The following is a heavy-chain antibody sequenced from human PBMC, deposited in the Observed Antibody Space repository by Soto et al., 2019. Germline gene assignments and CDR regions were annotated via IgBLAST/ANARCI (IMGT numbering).Heavy chain of an antibody. CDR3: AREGADYFPWHNWFDP. D-gene: IGHD2-21*01. V-gene: IGHV1-69*01. J-gene: IGHJ5*02. CDR2: IIPIFGTA. CDR1: GGTFSSYA. Sequence: SVRVSCKDSGGTFSSYAISWVRQAPGQGLEWMGGIIPIFGTANYAQKFQGRVTITADESTSTAYMELSSLRSEDTAVYYCAREGADYFPWHNWFDPWGQGTLVTVSS.